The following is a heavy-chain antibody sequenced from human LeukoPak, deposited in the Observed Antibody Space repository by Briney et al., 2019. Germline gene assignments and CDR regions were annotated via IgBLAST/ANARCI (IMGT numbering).Heavy chain of an antibody. Sequence: ASVKVSCKASGYTFTSYGISWVRQAPGQGLEWMGWISAYNGNTNYAQKLQGRVTMTTDTSTSTAYMELRSLRSDDTAVYYCAKDYDFWSGFCYGMDVWGQGTTVTVSS. CDR3: AKDYDFWSGFCYGMDV. CDR1: GYTFTSYG. CDR2: ISAYNGNT. V-gene: IGHV1-18*01. D-gene: IGHD3-3*01. J-gene: IGHJ6*02.